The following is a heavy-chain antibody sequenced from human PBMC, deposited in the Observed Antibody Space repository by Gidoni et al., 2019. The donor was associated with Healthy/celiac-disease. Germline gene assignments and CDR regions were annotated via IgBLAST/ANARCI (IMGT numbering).Heavy chain of an antibody. J-gene: IGHJ6*02. CDR3: AKDGDFDWSYPTYGMDV. CDR1: GFTFSSYA. CDR2: ISGSGGST. D-gene: IGHD3-9*01. Sequence: EVQLLESGGGLVQPVGSLGLSGAASGFTFSSYAMSWVRQAPGKGLEWVSAISGSGGSTYYADSVKGRFTISRDNSKNTLYLQMNSLRAEDTAVYYCAKDGDFDWSYPTYGMDVWGQGTTVTVSS. V-gene: IGHV3-23*01.